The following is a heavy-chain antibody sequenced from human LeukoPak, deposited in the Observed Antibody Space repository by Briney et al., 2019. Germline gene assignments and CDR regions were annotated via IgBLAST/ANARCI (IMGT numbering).Heavy chain of an antibody. CDR3: ARGLGSGSRYPFDY. D-gene: IGHD3-10*01. CDR2: SNPNNGGT. V-gene: IGHV1-2*02. CDR1: GYTFTSYG. J-gene: IGHJ4*02. Sequence: ASVKVSCKASGYTFTSYGISWMRQAPGQRLEWMGWSNPNNGGTNFAQKFQGRVTMNRDTSISTAYMDLSGLIFDDTAVYYCARGLGSGSRYPFDYWGQGTLVTVSS.